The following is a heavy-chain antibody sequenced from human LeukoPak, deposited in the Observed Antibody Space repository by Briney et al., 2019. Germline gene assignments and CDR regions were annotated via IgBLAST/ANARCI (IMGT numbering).Heavy chain of an antibody. CDR1: GFTFSGYW. D-gene: IGHD1-26*01. CDR2: IRGDGSDK. Sequence: GSLRLSCAASGFTFSGYWMSWVRQAPGKGLEWVANIRGDGSDKYFADFVEGRFTISRDNAKKSLYLQMHSLRAEDTATYYCANVWEFGYWGQGTLVTVSS. V-gene: IGHV3-7*01. J-gene: IGHJ4*02. CDR3: ANVWEFGY.